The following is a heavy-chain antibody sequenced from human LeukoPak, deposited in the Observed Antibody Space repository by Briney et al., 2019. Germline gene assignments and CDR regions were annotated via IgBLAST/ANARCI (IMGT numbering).Heavy chain of an antibody. Sequence: SETLSLTCTVSGGSISSYYWSWIRQPPGKGLEWIGYIYYSGSTNYNPSLKSRVTISVGTSKNQFSLKLSSVTAADTAVYYCARGNWLAAAFDIWGQGTMVTVSS. CDR3: ARGNWLAAAFDI. J-gene: IGHJ3*02. D-gene: IGHD1-1*01. CDR1: GGSISSYY. V-gene: IGHV4-59*01. CDR2: IYYSGST.